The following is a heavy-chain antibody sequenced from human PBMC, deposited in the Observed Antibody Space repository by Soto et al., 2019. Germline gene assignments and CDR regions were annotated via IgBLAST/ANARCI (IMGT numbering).Heavy chain of an antibody. J-gene: IGHJ3*02. D-gene: IGHD3-22*01. Sequence: PGGSLRLSCAASGFTFSSYSMNWVRQATGKGLEWVSYISSSSSTIYYADSVKGRFTISRDNAKNSLYLQMNSLRDEDTAVYYCARDRVGGFYYDSSGYFDAFDIWGQGTMVTVSS. CDR2: ISSSSSTI. CDR3: ARDRVGGFYYDSSGYFDAFDI. CDR1: GFTFSSYS. V-gene: IGHV3-48*02.